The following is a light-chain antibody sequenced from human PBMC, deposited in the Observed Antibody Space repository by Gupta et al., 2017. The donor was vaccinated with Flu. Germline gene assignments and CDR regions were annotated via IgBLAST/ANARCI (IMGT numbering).Light chain of an antibody. CDR3: TSYTSSSTWV. Sequence: QSALTQPASVSGSPGQSITISCTGTSSDVGGYNYVSWYQQHPGKAPKLMIYEVSYRPSGVSNLFSGSKSGNTASLTISGLQAEDEAAYYCTSYTSSSTWVFGGGTKLTVL. CDR2: EVS. J-gene: IGLJ3*02. V-gene: IGLV2-14*01. CDR1: SSDVGGYNY.